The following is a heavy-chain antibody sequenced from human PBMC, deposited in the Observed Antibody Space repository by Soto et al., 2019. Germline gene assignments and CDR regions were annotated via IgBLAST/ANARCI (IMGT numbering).Heavy chain of an antibody. CDR3: ASAYCGGDCYPGDYYGMDV. Sequence: SVKVSCKASGGTFSSYAISWVRQAPGQGLEWMGGIIPIFGTANYAQKFQGRVTITADESTSTAYMELSSLRSEDTAVYYCASAYCGGDCYPGDYYGMDVWGQGTTVTVSS. V-gene: IGHV1-69*13. CDR1: GGTFSSYA. J-gene: IGHJ6*02. CDR2: IIPIFGTA. D-gene: IGHD2-21*02.